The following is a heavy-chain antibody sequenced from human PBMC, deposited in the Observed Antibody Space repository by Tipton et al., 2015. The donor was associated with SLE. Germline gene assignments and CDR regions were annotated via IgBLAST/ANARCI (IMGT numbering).Heavy chain of an antibody. D-gene: IGHD3-22*01. CDR2: IYYSGST. Sequence: TLSLTCTVSGGSISSYYWSWIRQPPGKGLEWNGYIYYSGSTNYNPSLKSRVTISVDTSKNQFSLKLSSVTAADTAVYYCARRLGSSGFDYWGQGTLVTVSS. CDR3: ARRLGSSGFDY. V-gene: IGHV4-59*08. J-gene: IGHJ4*02. CDR1: GGSISSYY.